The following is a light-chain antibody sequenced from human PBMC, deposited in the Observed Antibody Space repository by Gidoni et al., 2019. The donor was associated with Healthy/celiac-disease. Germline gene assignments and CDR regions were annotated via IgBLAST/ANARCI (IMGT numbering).Light chain of an antibody. CDR3: QSADSSGTYWV. CDR1: ALPKQY. Sequence: SYELTQPPSVSVSPGQTARSTCSGDALPKQYAYWYQQKPGQAPVLVRYKDSERPSGIPERFSGSSSGTTVTLTISGVQAEDEADYYCQSADSSGTYWVFGGGTKLTVL. V-gene: IGLV3-25*03. J-gene: IGLJ3*02. CDR2: KDS.